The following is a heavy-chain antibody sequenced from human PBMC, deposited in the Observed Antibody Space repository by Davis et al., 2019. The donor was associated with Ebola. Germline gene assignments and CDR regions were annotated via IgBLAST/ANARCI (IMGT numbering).Heavy chain of an antibody. V-gene: IGHV4-34*01. CDR1: GGSFSGYY. D-gene: IGHD2-2*01. J-gene: IGHJ6*03. CDR3: ARADCSSTSCHPRYYYYYMDV. Sequence: PSETLSLTCAVYGGSFSGYYWSWIRQPPGKGLEWIGEINHSGSTNYNPSLKGRVTISVDTSKNQFSLKLSSVTAADTAVYYCARADCSSTSCHPRYYYYYMDVWGKGTTVTVSS. CDR2: INHSGST.